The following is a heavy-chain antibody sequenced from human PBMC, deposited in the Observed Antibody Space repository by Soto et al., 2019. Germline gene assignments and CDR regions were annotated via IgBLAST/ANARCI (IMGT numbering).Heavy chain of an antibody. Sequence: PGESLKISCKGSGYIFTDHCIVWVRQMAGKGLEWVGIICPGYSNIIYSPSVQGQVTISADMSISTAYLQWSSLKASDTAIYYCARRHYCRGDCTINPDYYYGIDVWGQGTTDTVSS. D-gene: IGHD2-21*02. J-gene: IGHJ6*02. CDR1: GYIFTDHC. CDR2: ICPGYSNI. V-gene: IGHV5-51*01. CDR3: ARRHYCRGDCTINPDYYYGIDV.